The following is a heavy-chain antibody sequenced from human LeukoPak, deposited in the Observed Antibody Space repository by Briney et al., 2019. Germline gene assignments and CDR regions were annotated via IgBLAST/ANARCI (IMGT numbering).Heavy chain of an antibody. CDR1: GGSISSCY. CDR3: ARALGSGSQVFSFDP. D-gene: IGHD6-19*01. CDR2: IYYSGST. Sequence: SETLSLTCTVSGGSISSCYWSWIRQPPGKGLEWIGYIYYSGSTNYNPSLKSRVTISVDTSKNQFSLKLSSVTAADTAVYYCARALGSGSQVFSFDPWGQGTLVTVSS. V-gene: IGHV4-59*01. J-gene: IGHJ5*02.